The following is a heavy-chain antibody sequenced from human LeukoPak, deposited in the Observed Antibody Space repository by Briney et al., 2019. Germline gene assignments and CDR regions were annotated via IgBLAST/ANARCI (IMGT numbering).Heavy chain of an antibody. CDR1: GGTFSSYA. V-gene: IGHV1-69*04. Sequence: GASVKVSCKASGGTFSSYAISWVRQAPGQGLEWMGRIIPILGIANYAQKFQGRVTITADKSTSTAYMELSSLRSEDTAVYYCARDSNYGSGTYYYYYYGMDVWGQGTTVTVSS. D-gene: IGHD3-10*01. CDR2: IIPILGIA. CDR3: ARDSNYGSGTYYYYYYGMDV. J-gene: IGHJ6*02.